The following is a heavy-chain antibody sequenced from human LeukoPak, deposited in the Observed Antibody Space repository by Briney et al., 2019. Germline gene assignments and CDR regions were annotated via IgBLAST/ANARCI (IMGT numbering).Heavy chain of an antibody. CDR3: ARQSQDMVAIHDY. V-gene: IGHV5-51*01. CDR2: IYPGDSDT. J-gene: IGHJ4*02. CDR1: GYLYTTYW. D-gene: IGHD5-12*01. Sequence: GGDLKISCEGSGYLYTTYWIGWVRQLPGKGLGWMGGIYPGDSDTPSNPSFQGQVSISADKSISTAYLQWSSLRASDTAMYYCARQSQDMVAIHDYWGQGSLVTVSS.